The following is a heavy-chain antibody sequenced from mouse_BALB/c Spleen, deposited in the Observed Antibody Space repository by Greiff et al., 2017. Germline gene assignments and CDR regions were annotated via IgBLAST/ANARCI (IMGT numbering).Heavy chain of an antibody. J-gene: IGHJ2*01. V-gene: IGHV5-12-1*01. CDR1: GFAFSSYD. CDR3: ARGLRRDY. CDR2: ISSGGGST. D-gene: IGHD2-2*01. Sequence: EVNVVESGGGLVKPGGSLTLSCAASGFAFSSYDMSWVRQTPEKRLEWVAYISSGGGSTYYPDPVKGRFTISRDNAKHTLYLQMSSLKSEDTSMYYCARGLRRDYWGQGTTLTVSA.